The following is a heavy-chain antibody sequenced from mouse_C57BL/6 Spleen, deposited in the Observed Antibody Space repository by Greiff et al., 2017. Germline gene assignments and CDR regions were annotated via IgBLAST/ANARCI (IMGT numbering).Heavy chain of an antibody. CDR2: IYPGDGDT. Sequence: VQLQQSGAELVKPGASVKISCKASGYAFRSYWMNWVKQRPGKGLEWIGQIYPGDGDTNYNGKFKGKATLTADKSSSTAYMQLSSLTSEDSAVYFCARVNWDVGFAYWRQGTLVTVSA. V-gene: IGHV1-80*01. CDR1: GYAFRSYW. CDR3: ARVNWDVGFAY. J-gene: IGHJ3*01. D-gene: IGHD4-1*01.